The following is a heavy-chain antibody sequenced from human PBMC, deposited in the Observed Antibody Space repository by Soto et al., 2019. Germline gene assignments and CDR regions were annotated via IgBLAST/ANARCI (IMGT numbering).Heavy chain of an antibody. J-gene: IGHJ3*02. V-gene: IGHV4-30-4*01. CDR3: ARSSSGYYYDPGVAFDI. CDR1: GGSISSGDYY. D-gene: IGHD3-22*01. Sequence: PSETLSLTCTVSGGSISSGDYYWSWIRQPPGKGLEWIGYIYYSGSTYYNPSLKSRVTISVDTSKNQFSLKLSSVTAADTAVYYCARSSSGYYYDPGVAFDIWGQGTMVTVSS. CDR2: IYYSGST.